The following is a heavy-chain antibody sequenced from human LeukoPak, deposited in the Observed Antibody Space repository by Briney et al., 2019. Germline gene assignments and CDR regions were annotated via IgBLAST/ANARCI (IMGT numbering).Heavy chain of an antibody. J-gene: IGHJ4*02. D-gene: IGHD3-10*01. Sequence: PSETLSLTCAVCVYLISSNYFRGWTRQPPGKGLEWIGGMYQSVTTYYNPSLKSPVPFLLDTSKSQFSLKPTSVSAADTAMYFCAIRVVPLEGEEWGFIGDYWGQGILVTVSS. CDR3: AIRVVPLEGEEWGFIGDY. V-gene: IGHV4-38-2*01. CDR2: MYQSVTT. CDR1: VYLISSNYF.